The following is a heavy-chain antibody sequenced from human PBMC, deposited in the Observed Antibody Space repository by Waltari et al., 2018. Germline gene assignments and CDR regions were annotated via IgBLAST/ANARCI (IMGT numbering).Heavy chain of an antibody. CDR1: GCNVSRNY. V-gene: IGHV3-53*01. CDR3: AREVYRSGGH. CDR2: LYSDGRT. Sequence: EMQLVESGGGLIQPGESLLLSCAASGCNVSRNYMSWVRQAPGEGLQWVSILYSDGRTFYADSVKGRFTISRDNSKNTVYLEMNSLRAEDTAMYYCAREVYRSGGHWGQGTLVTVSS. D-gene: IGHD6-19*01. J-gene: IGHJ4*02.